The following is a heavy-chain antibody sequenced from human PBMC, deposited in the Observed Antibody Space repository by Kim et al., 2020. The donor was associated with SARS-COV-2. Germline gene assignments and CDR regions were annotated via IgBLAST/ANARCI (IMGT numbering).Heavy chain of an antibody. Sequence: GGSLRLSCAASGFTFSSYAMHWVRQAPGKGLEWVAVISYDGSNKYYADSVKGRFTISRDNSKNTLYLQMNSLRAEDTAVYYCARVKTPYSSSDAFDIWGQGTMVTVSS. V-gene: IGHV3-30-3*01. D-gene: IGHD6-13*01. CDR2: ISYDGSNK. CDR1: GFTFSSYA. CDR3: ARVKTPYSSSDAFDI. J-gene: IGHJ3*02.